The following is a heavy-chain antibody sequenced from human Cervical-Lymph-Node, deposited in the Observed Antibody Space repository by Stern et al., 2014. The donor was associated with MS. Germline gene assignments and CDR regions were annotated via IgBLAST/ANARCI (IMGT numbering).Heavy chain of an antibody. CDR1: GYLFDDYW. Sequence: EVQLVQSGAEVKKPGESLKISCEASGYLFDDYWIGWVRQMSGRGLELVAIIFPRDSNTRYRPSVQGQVTISADKSISTAYLQWSCLKAPDTAMYYCASSPATPSGYDRFDYWGQGALVTVSS. D-gene: IGHD5-12*01. CDR2: IFPRDSNT. CDR3: ASSPATPSGYDRFDY. V-gene: IGHV5-51*03. J-gene: IGHJ4*02.